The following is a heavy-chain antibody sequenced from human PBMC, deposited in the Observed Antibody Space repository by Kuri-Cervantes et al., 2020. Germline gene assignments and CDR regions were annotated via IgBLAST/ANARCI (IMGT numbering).Heavy chain of an antibody. J-gene: IGHJ4*02. CDR3: ARRRGGLPLDY. D-gene: IGHD1-26*01. CDR2: INPNSGGT. Sequence: ASVKVSCKASGYTFTSYDINWVRQATGQGLEWMGWINPNSGGTNYAQKFQGRVTMTRDTSISTAYMELSRLRSDDTAVYYCARRRGGLPLDYWGRGTLVTVSS. V-gene: IGHV1-2*02. CDR1: GYTFTSYD.